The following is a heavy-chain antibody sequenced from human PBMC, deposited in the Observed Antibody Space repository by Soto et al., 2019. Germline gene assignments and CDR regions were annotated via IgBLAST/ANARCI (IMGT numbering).Heavy chain of an antibody. V-gene: IGHV3-9*01. D-gene: IGHD3-3*01. CDR1: GFSFDDYG. Sequence: GGSLRLSCAASGFSFDDYGMHWVRQGPGKGLEWVSGISWKSGAIGYADSVKGRFTISRDNAKNSLYLQMNSLRAADTAVYYCARARFSQWSQDYYGLDVWGQGTTVTVSS. J-gene: IGHJ6*02. CDR2: ISWKSGAI. CDR3: ARARFSQWSQDYYGLDV.